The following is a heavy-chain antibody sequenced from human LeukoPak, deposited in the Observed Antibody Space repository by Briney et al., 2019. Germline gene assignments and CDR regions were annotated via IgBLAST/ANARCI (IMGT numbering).Heavy chain of an antibody. Sequence: GGSLRLSCVASGFIFSSYGMAWVRQAPGKGLEWVSTMSAGGESTHYADSVRGRFTISRDNSKNTLYLQMNSLRAEDTAVYYCAKDQGDGLRGYFVYWGQGTLVTVSS. V-gene: IGHV3-23*01. CDR2: MSAGGEST. J-gene: IGHJ4*02. CDR3: AKDQGDGLRGYFVY. D-gene: IGHD5-24*01. CDR1: GFIFSSYG.